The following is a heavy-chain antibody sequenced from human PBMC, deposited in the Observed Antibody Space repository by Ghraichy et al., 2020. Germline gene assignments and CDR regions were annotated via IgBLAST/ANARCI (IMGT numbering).Heavy chain of an antibody. CDR3: AGLSEAARPGPYFDY. V-gene: IGHV4-39*01. CDR1: GGSISSSSYY. J-gene: IGHJ4*02. Sequence: SETLSLTCTVSGGSISSSSYYWGWIRQPPGKGLEWIGSIYYSGSTYYNPSLKSRVTISVDTSKNQFSLKLSSVTAADTAVYYCAGLSEAARPGPYFDYWGQGTLVTVSS. D-gene: IGHD6-6*01. CDR2: IYYSGST.